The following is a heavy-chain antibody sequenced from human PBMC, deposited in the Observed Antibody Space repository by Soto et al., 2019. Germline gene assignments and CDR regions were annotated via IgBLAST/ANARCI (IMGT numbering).Heavy chain of an antibody. CDR3: AKDSSSTYGMDV. CDR1: GFTFSSYG. CDR2: ISYDGSNK. V-gene: IGHV3-30*18. J-gene: IGHJ6*02. Sequence: SLRLSCAASGFTFSSYGMHWVRQAPGKGLEWVAVISYDGSNKYYADSVKGRFTISRDNSKNTLYLQMNSLRAEDTAVYYCAKDSSSTYGMDVWGQGTTVTVSS. D-gene: IGHD6-6*01.